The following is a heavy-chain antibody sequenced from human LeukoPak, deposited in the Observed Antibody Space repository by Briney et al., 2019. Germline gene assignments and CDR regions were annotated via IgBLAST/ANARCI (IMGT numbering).Heavy chain of an antibody. CDR3: ARDRSTREFDY. CDR2: IYYTGSGST. D-gene: IGHD5-24*01. V-gene: IGHV4-59*12. J-gene: IGHJ4*02. CDR1: GDSISPYY. Sequence: SETLSLTCTVSGDSISPYYWSWIRQPPGKGLEWIGYIYYTGSGSTSNNPSLKSRVTISVDTSKNQFSLNLKSVTAADTAVYYCARDRSTREFDYWGQGTLVTVSS.